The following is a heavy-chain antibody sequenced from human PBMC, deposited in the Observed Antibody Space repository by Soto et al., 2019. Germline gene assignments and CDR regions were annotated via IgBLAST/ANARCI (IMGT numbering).Heavy chain of an antibody. D-gene: IGHD2-2*02. Sequence: GASVKVSCKASGYTFTSYYMHWVRQAPGQGLEWMGIINPSGGSTSYAQKFQGRVTMTRDTSTSTVYMELSSLRSEDTAVYYCARDLGYCSSTSCYTGLDYYYGMDVWGQGTTVTVSS. CDR1: GYTFTSYY. V-gene: IGHV1-46*01. CDR3: ARDLGYCSSTSCYTGLDYYYGMDV. CDR2: INPSGGST. J-gene: IGHJ6*02.